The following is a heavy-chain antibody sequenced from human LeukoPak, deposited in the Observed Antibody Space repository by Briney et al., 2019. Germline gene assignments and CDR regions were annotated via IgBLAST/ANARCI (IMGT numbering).Heavy chain of an antibody. D-gene: IGHD3-10*01. J-gene: IGHJ6*02. CDR3: GREPYYISGYGVDV. CDR1: GFTFSDYP. V-gene: IGHV3-30*04. CDR2: IAYDGRIK. Sequence: GGSLRLSCAASGFTFSDYPMHWVRQAPGKGLEWVAIIAYDGRIKLYANSVKGRFTISRDKSQRALYLQMNSLRPEDTATYYCGREPYYISGYGVDVWGQGTTVTVSS.